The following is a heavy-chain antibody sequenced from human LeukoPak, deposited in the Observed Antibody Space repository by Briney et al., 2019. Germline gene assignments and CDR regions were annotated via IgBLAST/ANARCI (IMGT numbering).Heavy chain of an antibody. Sequence: NSGGSLRLSCAASGFTFSRFTMNWIRQPPGKGLEWIGEINHSGSTNYNPSLKSRVTISVDTSKNQFSLKLSSVTAADTAVYYCARGGPYGDYAFDYWGQGTLVTVSS. CDR2: INHSGST. V-gene: IGHV4-34*01. J-gene: IGHJ4*02. D-gene: IGHD4-17*01. CDR1: GFTFSRFT. CDR3: ARGGPYGDYAFDY.